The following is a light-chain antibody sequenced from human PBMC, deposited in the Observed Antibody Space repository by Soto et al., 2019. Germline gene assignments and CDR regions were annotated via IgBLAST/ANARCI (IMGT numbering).Light chain of an antibody. Sequence: EIVMTQSPATLSVSPGERATLSCRASQSVSSNLAWYQQKPGQAPRLVILGSSSRATGIPDRFSGSGSGTDFTLTISRLEPEDFAVYYCQYYIFSPPGLTFGGGTKVDIK. CDR3: QYYIFSPPGLT. V-gene: IGKV3-20*01. CDR2: GSS. CDR1: QSVSSN. J-gene: IGKJ4*01.